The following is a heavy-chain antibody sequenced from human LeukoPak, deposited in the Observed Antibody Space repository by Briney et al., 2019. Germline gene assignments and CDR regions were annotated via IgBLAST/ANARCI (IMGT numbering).Heavy chain of an antibody. D-gene: IGHD1-26*01. CDR2: ISSSSSYI. V-gene: IGHV3-21*01. Sequence: PGGSLRLSCAASGFTFSSYSMNWVRQAPGKGLEWVSSISSSSSYIYYADSVKGRFTISRDNAKNSLYLQMNSLRAEDTAVYYCARGYLYSGQSPVFDYWGQGTLVTVSS. J-gene: IGHJ4*02. CDR1: GFTFSSYS. CDR3: ARGYLYSGQSPVFDY.